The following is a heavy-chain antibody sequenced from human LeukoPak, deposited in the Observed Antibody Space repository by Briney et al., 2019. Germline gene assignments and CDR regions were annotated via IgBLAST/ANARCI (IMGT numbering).Heavy chain of an antibody. CDR2: IIPILGIA. J-gene: IGHJ3*02. CDR1: GGTFSSYA. D-gene: IGHD3-10*01. Sequence: GASVKVSCKASGGTFSSYAISWVRQAPGQGLEWMGRIIPILGIANYAQKLQGRVTMTTDTSTSTAYMELRSLRSDDTAVYYCAREVVYYGSGSYSPDAFDIWGQGTMVTVSS. CDR3: AREVVYYGSGSYSPDAFDI. V-gene: IGHV1-69*04.